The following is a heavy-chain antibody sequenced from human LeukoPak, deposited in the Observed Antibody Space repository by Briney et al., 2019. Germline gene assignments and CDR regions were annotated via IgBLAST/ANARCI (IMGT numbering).Heavy chain of an antibody. V-gene: IGHV3-21*01. D-gene: IGHD2-8*01. Sequence: PGGPLRLSCAASGFTFSSYSMNWVRQAPGKGLEWVSSISSSSSYIYYADSVKGRFTISRDNAKNSLYLQMNSLRAEDTAVYYCARDPGCGDRYCTNGHFDYWGQGTLVTVSS. CDR2: ISSSSSYI. CDR1: GFTFSSYS. J-gene: IGHJ4*02. CDR3: ARDPGCGDRYCTNGHFDY.